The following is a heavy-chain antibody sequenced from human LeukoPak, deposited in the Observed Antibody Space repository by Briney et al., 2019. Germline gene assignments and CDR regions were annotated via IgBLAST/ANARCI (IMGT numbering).Heavy chain of an antibody. CDR3: ARVRASTFYYGLDV. D-gene: IGHD2/OR15-2a*01. CDR2: IWYDGSNK. V-gene: IGHV3-33*01. J-gene: IGHJ6*02. CDR1: GFTFSSYG. Sequence: GGSLRLSCAASGFTFSSYGMHWVRQAPGKGLEWVAVIWYDGSNKYYGDSVKGRFTISRDNSKNTLYLQMNSLRAEDTAVYYCARVRASTFYYGLDVWGQGTTVTVSS.